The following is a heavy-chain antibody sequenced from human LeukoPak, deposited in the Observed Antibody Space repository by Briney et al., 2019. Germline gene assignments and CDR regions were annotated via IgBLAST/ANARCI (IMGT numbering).Heavy chain of an antibody. V-gene: IGHV3-23*01. CDR1: GFTFSSYA. J-gene: IGHJ4*02. CDR3: AKVHDSGTYATLDY. Sequence: GGSLRLSCAASGFTFSSYALSWVRQAPGKGLEWVSSISGGVENRYYADSVKGRFIISRDDPKNTFYLQMNSLRAEDTAVYHCAKVHDSGTYATLDYWGQGTLITVSS. D-gene: IGHD3-10*01. CDR2: ISGGVENR.